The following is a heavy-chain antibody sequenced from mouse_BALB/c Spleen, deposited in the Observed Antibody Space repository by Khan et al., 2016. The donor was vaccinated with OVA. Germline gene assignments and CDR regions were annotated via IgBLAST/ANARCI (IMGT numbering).Heavy chain of an antibody. CDR2: INPGSGGP. J-gene: IGHJ3*01. D-gene: IGHD3-1*01. CDR1: GYAFTNYL. Sequence: QVQLQQSGAELVRPGTSVKVSCKASGYAFTNYLIEWIKQRPGQGLEGIGVINPGSGGPNYNEKFKGRATLTADISSSTAYMQLSSLTSVVSGVYFCTRGGFGGFAYWGQGTLVTVSA. V-gene: IGHV1-54*01. CDR3: TRGGFGGFAY.